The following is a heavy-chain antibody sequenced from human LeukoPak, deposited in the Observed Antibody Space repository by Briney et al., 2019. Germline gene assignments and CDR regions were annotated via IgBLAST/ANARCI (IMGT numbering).Heavy chain of an antibody. CDR2: ISGSGGST. Sequence: PGGTLRLSCAASGFTFSSYGMSWVRQAPGKGLEWVSAISGSGGSTYYADSVKGRFTISRDNSKNTLYLQMNSLRAEDTAVYYCAKVSKPNSGSSNWFDPWGQGTLVTVSS. CDR3: AKVSKPNSGSSNWFDP. J-gene: IGHJ5*02. D-gene: IGHD1-26*01. V-gene: IGHV3-23*01. CDR1: GFTFSSYG.